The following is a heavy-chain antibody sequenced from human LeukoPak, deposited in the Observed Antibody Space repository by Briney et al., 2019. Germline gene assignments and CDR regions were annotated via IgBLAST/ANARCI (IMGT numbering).Heavy chain of an antibody. D-gene: IGHD1-26*01. CDR1: GFTVSSNY. CDR3: ARDVRVGATQDY. Sequence: PGGSLRLSCAASGFTVSSNYMSWVRQAPGKGLEWVSSVSSSSSYIYYADSVKGRFTISRDNAKNSLYLQMNSLRAEDTAVYYCARDVRVGATQDYWGQGTLVTVSS. V-gene: IGHV3-21*01. J-gene: IGHJ4*02. CDR2: VSSSSSYI.